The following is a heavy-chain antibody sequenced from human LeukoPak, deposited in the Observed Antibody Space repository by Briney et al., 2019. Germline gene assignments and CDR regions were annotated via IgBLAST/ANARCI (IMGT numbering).Heavy chain of an antibody. Sequence: QPGGSLRLSCAASGFTFSSYAMTWVRQPPGKGLEWVSGISGSGGRTYYADSVKGRFTLSRDNSKNTLYLQMNSLKTEDTAVYYCTTDPYSGSYNYYYGMDVWGQGTTVTVSS. J-gene: IGHJ6*02. CDR1: GFTFSSYA. D-gene: IGHD1-26*01. CDR3: TTDPYSGSYNYYYGMDV. CDR2: ISGSGGRT. V-gene: IGHV3-23*01.